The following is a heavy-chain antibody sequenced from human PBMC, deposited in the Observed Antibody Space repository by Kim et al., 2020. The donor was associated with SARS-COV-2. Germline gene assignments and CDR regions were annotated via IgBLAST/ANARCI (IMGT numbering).Heavy chain of an antibody. D-gene: IGHD3-10*01. CDR3: AKVQVWVGDAFDS. Sequence: GGSLRLSCAASGFPFGGFAMSWVRQAPGKGLEWVSAISSNGATTCSADSVKGRLTISRDNSKNTLSLQMNSLRAEDTAVYYCAKVQVWVGDAFDSWGQGPLVTASS. CDR2: ISSNGATT. V-gene: IGHV3-23*01. J-gene: IGHJ4*02. CDR1: GFPFGGFA.